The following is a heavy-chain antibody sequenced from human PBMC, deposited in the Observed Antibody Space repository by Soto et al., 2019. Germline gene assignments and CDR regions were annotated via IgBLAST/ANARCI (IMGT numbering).Heavy chain of an antibody. CDR3: AKVLPSVTTYYYGMDV. J-gene: IGHJ6*02. D-gene: IGHD4-17*01. CDR1: GFIFISYG. V-gene: IGHV3-30*18. Sequence: GGSLRLSCAASGFIFISYGMHWVRQAPGKGLEWVAVISYDGFDKYYTDSVKGRFTISRDNSKNTLYLQMNSLRGEDTAVYYCAKVLPSVTTYYYGMDVWGQGTTVTVSS. CDR2: ISYDGFDK.